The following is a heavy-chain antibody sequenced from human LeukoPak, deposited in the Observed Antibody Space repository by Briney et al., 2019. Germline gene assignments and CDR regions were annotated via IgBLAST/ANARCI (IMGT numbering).Heavy chain of an antibody. CDR3: ASGICSGASCYVHYYGLDV. CDR2: ISSSSSTI. V-gene: IGHV3-48*01. D-gene: IGHD2-2*01. J-gene: IGHJ6*02. CDR1: GFTFSSYT. Sequence: SGGSLRLSCAASGFTFSSYTMNWVRQAPGKGLDWVSYISSSSSTIYYADSVKGRFTISRDSSKNTLFLQMNNLRAEDTAVYFCASGICSGASCYVHYYGLDVWGQGTTVIVSS.